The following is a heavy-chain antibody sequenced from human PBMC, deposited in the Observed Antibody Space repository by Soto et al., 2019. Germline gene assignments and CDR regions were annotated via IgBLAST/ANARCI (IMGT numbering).Heavy chain of an antibody. D-gene: IGHD6-19*01. V-gene: IGHV3-13*01. J-gene: IGHJ5*02. Sequence: EVQLVESGGGLVQPGGSLRLSCAASGFTFSSYDMHWVRQATGKGLEWVSTIGTAGDTYYPGSVKGRFTISRENAKNPLFIQMNSMRAEDTAVYYCARDSYPWLRGFDTWGQGTLVTVSS. CDR3: ARDSYPWLRGFDT. CDR1: GFTFSSYD. CDR2: IGTAGDT.